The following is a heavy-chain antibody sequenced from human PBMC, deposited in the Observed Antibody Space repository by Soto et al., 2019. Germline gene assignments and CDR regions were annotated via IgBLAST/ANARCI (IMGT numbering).Heavy chain of an antibody. J-gene: IGHJ6*02. CDR3: ARDRHYYVSGSYPPYSYGMDV. CDR1: GFTFSSYS. D-gene: IGHD3-10*01. CDR2: ISSSSSYI. Sequence: EVQLVESGGGLVKPGGSLRLSCAASGFTFSSYSMNWVRQAPGKGLEWVSSISSSSSYIYYADSVKGRFTISRDNAKNPLYLQMNSLRAEDTAVYYCARDRHYYVSGSYPPYSYGMDVWGQGTTVTVSS. V-gene: IGHV3-21*01.